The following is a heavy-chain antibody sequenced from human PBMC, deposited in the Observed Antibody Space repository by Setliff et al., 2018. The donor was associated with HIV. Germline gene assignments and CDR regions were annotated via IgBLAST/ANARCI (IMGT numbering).Heavy chain of an antibody. CDR3: ARCLGYCTNVECFVVTANAFYI. CDR2: IYTRGST. D-gene: IGHD2-8*01. V-gene: IGHV4-61*02. J-gene: IGHJ3*02. Sequence: TSETQSLTCTVSGDSISSGGYYWCWIRQPAGKGLEWIGRIYTRGSTNYNPSLKSRVTISVDTSKNQFSLKLSSVTAADPSVYYCARCLGYCTNVECFVVTANAFYIWGHGTMFTVSS. CDR1: GDSISSGGYY.